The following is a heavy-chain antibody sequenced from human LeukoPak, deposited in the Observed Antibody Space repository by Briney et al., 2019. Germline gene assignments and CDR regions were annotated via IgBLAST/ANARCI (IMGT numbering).Heavy chain of an antibody. J-gene: IGHJ4*02. CDR1: GGSFSGYY. CDR2: INHSGST. CDR3: ARDYYSSSWSSDRCYFDY. V-gene: IGHV4-34*01. D-gene: IGHD6-13*01. Sequence: SETLSLTCAVYGGSFSGYYWTWIRQPPGKGLEWIGEINHSGSTYYNPSLKSRVTISVDTSKNQFSLKLSSVTAADTAVYYCARDYYSSSWSSDRCYFDYWGQGTLVTVSS.